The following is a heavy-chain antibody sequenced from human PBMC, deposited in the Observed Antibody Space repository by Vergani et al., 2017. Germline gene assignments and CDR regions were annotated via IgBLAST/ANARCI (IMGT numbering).Heavy chain of an antibody. CDR1: GASIRSSNYY. Sequence: QLQLQESGPGLVKPSATLSLTCSVSGASIRSSNYYWGWIRQPPGKGLEWIASIYYSGSTYYNQSLKSRVPISVDTSKNQFSLKLSSVTAADTAVYFCARHSTVEWLVKLGWIDPWGQGILVTVSS. CDR2: IYYSGST. D-gene: IGHD6-19*01. V-gene: IGHV4-39*01. CDR3: ARHSTVEWLVKLGWIDP. J-gene: IGHJ5*02.